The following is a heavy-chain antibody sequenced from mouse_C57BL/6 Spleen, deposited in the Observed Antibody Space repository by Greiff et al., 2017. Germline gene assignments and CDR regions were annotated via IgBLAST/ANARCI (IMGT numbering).Heavy chain of an antibody. CDR1: GYAFSSYW. Sequence: QVQLKESGAELVKPGASVKISCKASGYAFSSYWMNWVKQRPGKGLEWIGQIYPGDGDTNYNGKFKGMATLTADKSSSTAYMQLSSLTSEDSAVYVCARSGTTVVVDGDFDVWGTGTTVTFSS. CDR3: ARSGTTVVVDGDFDV. D-gene: IGHD1-1*01. V-gene: IGHV1-80*01. CDR2: IYPGDGDT. J-gene: IGHJ1*03.